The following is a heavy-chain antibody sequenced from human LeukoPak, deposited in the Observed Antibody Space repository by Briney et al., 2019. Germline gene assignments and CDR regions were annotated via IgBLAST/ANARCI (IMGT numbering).Heavy chain of an antibody. V-gene: IGHV3-23*01. CDR3: AKDPRFMVRGALNWFDP. Sequence: GGSLRLSCAASGFTFSSYSMNWVRQAPGKGLEWVSAISGSGGSTYYADSVKGRFTISRDNSKNTLYLQMNSLRAEDTAVYYCAKDPRFMVRGALNWFDPWGQGTLVTVSS. J-gene: IGHJ5*02. CDR1: GFTFSSYS. CDR2: ISGSGGST. D-gene: IGHD3-10*01.